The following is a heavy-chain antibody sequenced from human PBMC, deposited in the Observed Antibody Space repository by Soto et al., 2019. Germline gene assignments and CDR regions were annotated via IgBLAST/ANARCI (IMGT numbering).Heavy chain of an antibody. J-gene: IGHJ4*02. D-gene: IGHD3-22*01. CDR1: GFTFSSYG. Sequence: GGSLRLSCAASGFTFSSYGMHWVRQAPGKGLEWVAVIWYDGSNKYYADSVKGRFTISRDNSKNTLYLQMNSLRAEDTAVYYCARAESPRYYYDSSGPDYWGQGTLVTVSS. CDR3: ARAESPRYYYDSSGPDY. CDR2: IWYDGSNK. V-gene: IGHV3-33*01.